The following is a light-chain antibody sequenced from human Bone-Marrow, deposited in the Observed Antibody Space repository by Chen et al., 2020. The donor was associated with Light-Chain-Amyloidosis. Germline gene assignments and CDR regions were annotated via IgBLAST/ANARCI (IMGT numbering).Light chain of an antibody. J-gene: IGLJ1*01. CDR1: SSDVGGDNH. CDR3: SSYTITNTLV. V-gene: IGLV2-14*01. Sequence: QSALTQPASVSGSPGQSLTISCTGTSSDVGGDNHVSWYQQHPDKAPKLMIYEVTNRPSWVPDRCAGSKSDKAASLTSSGLQTEDEADYFCSSYTITNTLVFGSGTRVTVL. CDR2: EVT.